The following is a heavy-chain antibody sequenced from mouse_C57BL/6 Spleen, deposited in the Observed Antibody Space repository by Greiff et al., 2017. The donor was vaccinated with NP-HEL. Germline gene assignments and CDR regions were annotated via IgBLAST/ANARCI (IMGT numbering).Heavy chain of an antibody. V-gene: IGHV5-16*01. D-gene: IGHD1-1*01. Sequence: EVKVVESEGGLVQPGSSMKLSCTASGFTFSDYYMAWVRQVPEKGLEWVANINYDGSSTYYLDSLKSRFIISRDNAKNILYLQMSSLKSEDTATYYCARDGYGSRGWYFDVWGTGTTVTVSS. CDR1: GFTFSDYY. CDR3: ARDGYGSRGWYFDV. J-gene: IGHJ1*03. CDR2: INYDGSST.